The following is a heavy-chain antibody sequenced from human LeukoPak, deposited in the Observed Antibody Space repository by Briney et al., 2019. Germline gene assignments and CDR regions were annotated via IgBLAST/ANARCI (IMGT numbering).Heavy chain of an antibody. D-gene: IGHD4-11*01. CDR3: AKGYNYSKGWFDP. CDR1: GFTFSSYA. Sequence: GGSLRLSCAASGFTFSSYALSWVRQAPGKGLEWVSAISASGGSTYYADSVKGRFTISRDNSKNTLYLQMNSLRAEDTAVYYCAKGYNYSKGWFDPWGQGTLVTVSS. V-gene: IGHV3-23*01. CDR2: ISASGGST. J-gene: IGHJ5*02.